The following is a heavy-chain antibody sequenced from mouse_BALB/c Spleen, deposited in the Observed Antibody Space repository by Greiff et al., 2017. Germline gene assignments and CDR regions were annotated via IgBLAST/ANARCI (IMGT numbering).Heavy chain of an antibody. CDR1: GYAFSSYW. CDR3: SRGNYGSSYYAMDY. J-gene: IGHJ4*01. Sequence: QVQLQQSGAELVRPGSSVKISCKASGYAFSSYWMNWVKQRPGQGLEWIGQIYPGDGDTNYNEKFKSKATLTLDTSSSTAYMQLSSLTSEDSAVYYCSRGNYGSSYYAMDYWGQGTSVTVSS. CDR2: IYPGDGDT. D-gene: IGHD1-1*01. V-gene: IGHV1-80*01.